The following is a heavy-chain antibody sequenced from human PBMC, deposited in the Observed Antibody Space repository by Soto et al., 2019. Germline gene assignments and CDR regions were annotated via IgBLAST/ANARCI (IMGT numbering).Heavy chain of an antibody. CDR2: IHNRGST. CDR3: ARVRQYCRSSSCYLDP. D-gene: IGHD2-2*01. Sequence: QVQLQESGPGLVKPSGTLSLTCGVSGDSISSNNWWNWVRQPPGKGLEWIGEIHNRGSTNYNPSLNSRVTISIDKSKNQFSLKLNSVTAADTAVYYCARVRQYCRSSSCYLDPWGQGTLVTVSS. J-gene: IGHJ5*02. CDR1: GDSISSNNW. V-gene: IGHV4-4*02.